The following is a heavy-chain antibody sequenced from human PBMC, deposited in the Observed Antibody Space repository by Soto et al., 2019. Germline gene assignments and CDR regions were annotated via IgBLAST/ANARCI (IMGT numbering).Heavy chain of an antibody. CDR3: ARSGYDSGSYYFDY. Sequence: SETLSLTCTVSGGSISSGGYYWSWIRQHPGKGLEWIGYIYYSGSTYYNPSLKSRVTISVDTSKNQFSLKLSSVTAADTAVYYCARSGYDSGSYYFDYWGQGTLVTVSS. V-gene: IGHV4-31*03. CDR1: GGSISSGGYY. CDR2: IYYSGST. D-gene: IGHD5-12*01. J-gene: IGHJ4*02.